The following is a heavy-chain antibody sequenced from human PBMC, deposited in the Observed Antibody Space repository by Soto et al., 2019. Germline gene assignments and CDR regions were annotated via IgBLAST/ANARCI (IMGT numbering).Heavy chain of an antibody. CDR2: ITDSGDDT. Sequence: EVQLLESGGGLVQPGGSLRLSCAASGFTFNNYAMGWVRQAPGKGLEWVSAITDSGDDTYYIDSVKGRFTISRDNSKSKLYLQMNSLRAEDTAIYYCAKLGSSSWSPHYYFDSWGQGTLVTVSS. CDR1: GFTFNNYA. V-gene: IGHV3-23*01. CDR3: AKLGSSSWSPHYYFDS. D-gene: IGHD2-2*01. J-gene: IGHJ4*02.